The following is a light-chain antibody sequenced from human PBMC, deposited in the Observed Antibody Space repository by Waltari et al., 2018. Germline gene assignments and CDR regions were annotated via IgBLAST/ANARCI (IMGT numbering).Light chain of an antibody. CDR1: SSDVGYYNY. V-gene: IGLV2-8*01. Sequence: QSALTQPPSASGSPGQSVTISCTGTSSDVGYYNYVYWYQQHPGKAPKLMIFEVSKRFSGVPDRFSGSKSANTASLTVSGLQAEDEADYYCSSYAGNNFYVFGTGTTVTVL. CDR3: SSYAGNNFYV. J-gene: IGLJ1*01. CDR2: EVS.